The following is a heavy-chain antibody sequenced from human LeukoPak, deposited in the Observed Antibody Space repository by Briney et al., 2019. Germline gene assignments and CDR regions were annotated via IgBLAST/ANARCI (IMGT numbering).Heavy chain of an antibody. V-gene: IGHV3-23*01. CDR1: GFTFSSYA. D-gene: IGHD3-22*01. CDR3: ANDHSLPRYYYDSSGDAFDI. Sequence: GGSLRLSCAASGFTFSSYAMSWVRQAPGKGLEWVSAISGSGGSTYYADSVKGRFTISRDNSKNTLYLQMNSLRAEDTAVYYCANDHSLPRYYYDSSGDAFDIWGQGTMVTVSS. CDR2: ISGSGGST. J-gene: IGHJ3*02.